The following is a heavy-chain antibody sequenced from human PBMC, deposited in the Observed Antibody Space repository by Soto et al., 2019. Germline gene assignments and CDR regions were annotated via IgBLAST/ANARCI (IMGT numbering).Heavy chain of an antibody. CDR2: ISYDGSNK. J-gene: IGHJ1*01. CDR1: GFTFSSYA. CDR3: AREVDSGSDGLAEYFQH. D-gene: IGHD1-26*01. Sequence: QVQLVESGGGVVQPGRSLRLSCAASGFTFSSYAMHWVRQAPGKGLEWVAVISYDGSNKYYADSVKGRFTISRDNSKNTLYLHMNSLRAEDTAVYYCAREVDSGSDGLAEYFQHWGQGTLVTVSS. V-gene: IGHV3-30-3*01.